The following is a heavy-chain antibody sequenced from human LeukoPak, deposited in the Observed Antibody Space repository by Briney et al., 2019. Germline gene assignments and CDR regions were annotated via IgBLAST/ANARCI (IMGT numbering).Heavy chain of an antibody. J-gene: IGHJ6*04. CDR1: TGSINEYY. Sequence: SETLSLTCTVSTGSINEYYWSWVRQPAGKGLEWLGRIYSSGGTTYNPSLKSRITMSVDTSKNQFSLKMTSVTAADTAVYYCAREGKWFGTYYYCLDVWGKGTTVTVSS. D-gene: IGHD3-10*01. CDR3: AREGKWFGTYYYCLDV. CDR2: IYSSGGT. V-gene: IGHV4-4*07.